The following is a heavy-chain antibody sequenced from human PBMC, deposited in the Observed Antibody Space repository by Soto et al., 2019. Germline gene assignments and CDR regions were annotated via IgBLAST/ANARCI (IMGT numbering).Heavy chain of an antibody. V-gene: IGHV4-59*08. Sequence: PSETLSLTCSVSGGSISSYYWNWMRQPPGKGLEWIGYIYYSGGTNYNPSLKSRVTMSVDTSKNQLSLRLSSVTAADTAVYYCARQMSGWTNFDGWGQGTLVTVSS. CDR1: GGSISSYY. CDR3: ARQMSGWTNFDG. J-gene: IGHJ4*02. CDR2: IYYSGGT. D-gene: IGHD6-19*01.